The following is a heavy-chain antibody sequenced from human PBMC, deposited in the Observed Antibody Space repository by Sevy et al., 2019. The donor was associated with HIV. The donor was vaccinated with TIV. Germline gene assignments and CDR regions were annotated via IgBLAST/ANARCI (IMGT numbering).Heavy chain of an antibody. D-gene: IGHD2-8*02. Sequence: GGSLRLSCVASGFNFNNHAMHWVRQAPGKGLEWVAFIRYDGSKEFYADSVKGRFTISRDNSKNTLYLEMNSLRPKDTAVYYCARDRKVLLVVYAIPFDVFDIWGQGTMVTVSS. CDR1: GFNFNNHA. CDR3: ARDRKVLLVVYAIPFDVFDI. J-gene: IGHJ3*02. CDR2: IRYDGSKE. V-gene: IGHV3-30*02.